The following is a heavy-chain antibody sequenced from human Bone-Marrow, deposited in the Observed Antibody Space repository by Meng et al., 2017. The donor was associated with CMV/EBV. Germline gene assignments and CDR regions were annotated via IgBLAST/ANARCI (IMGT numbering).Heavy chain of an antibody. V-gene: IGHV3-23*01. D-gene: IGHD3-10*01. J-gene: IGHJ5*02. CDR1: GFTFSSYA. Sequence: GGSLRLSCAASGFTFSSYAMSWVRQAPGKGLEWVSAICGSGGSTYYADSVKGRFTISRDNSKNTLYLQMNSLRAEDTAVYYCAVWNYYGSGSYYGGNWFDPWGQGTLVTGSS. CDR2: ICGSGGST. CDR3: AVWNYYGSGSYYGGNWFDP.